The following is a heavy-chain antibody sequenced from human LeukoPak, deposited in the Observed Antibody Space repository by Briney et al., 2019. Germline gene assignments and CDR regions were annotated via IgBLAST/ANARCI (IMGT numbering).Heavy chain of an antibody. Sequence: SETLSLTCTVSGGSISSGTYYWSWIRQPAGKGLEWIGRIYSSGSTNYNPSLKSRVSISVDTSKNQFSLQLNSVTPEDTAVYYCARVGLAETYYYGSGSYTGRLKSPTYTYNWFDPWGQGTLVTVSS. CDR1: GGSISSGTYY. D-gene: IGHD3-10*01. CDR3: ARVGLAETYYYGSGSYTGRLKSPTYTYNWFDP. J-gene: IGHJ5*02. V-gene: IGHV4-61*02. CDR2: IYSSGST.